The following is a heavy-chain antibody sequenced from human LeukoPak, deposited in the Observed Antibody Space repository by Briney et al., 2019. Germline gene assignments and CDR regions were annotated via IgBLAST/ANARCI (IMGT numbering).Heavy chain of an antibody. CDR3: ARLSFYYDTSAYYYYYMDV. J-gene: IGHJ6*03. D-gene: IGHD3-22*01. Sequence: PSETLSLTCTVSGYSISSGYYWGWIRQPPGKGLEWIGSFYHSGSTYYNPSLKSRVTISVDTSKNQFSLKLSSVTAADTAVYYCARLSFYYDTSAYYYYYMDVWGKGTTVTISS. V-gene: IGHV4-38-2*02. CDR1: GYSISSGYY. CDR2: FYHSGST.